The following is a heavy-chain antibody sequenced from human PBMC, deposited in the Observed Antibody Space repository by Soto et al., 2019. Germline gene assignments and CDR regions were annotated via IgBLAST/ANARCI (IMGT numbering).Heavy chain of an antibody. V-gene: IGHV1-3*01. CDR2: INAGNGNT. CDR1: GYSFTSYA. CDR3: ARELVVGATPLTEFDY. J-gene: IGHJ4*02. Sequence: ASVKVSCKASGYSFTSYAMHWVRQAPGQRLEWMGWINAGNGNTKYSQKFQGRVTINPDTSKNQFSLQLNSVTPEDTAVYYCARELVVGATPLTEFDYWGQGTLVTVSS. D-gene: IGHD1-26*01.